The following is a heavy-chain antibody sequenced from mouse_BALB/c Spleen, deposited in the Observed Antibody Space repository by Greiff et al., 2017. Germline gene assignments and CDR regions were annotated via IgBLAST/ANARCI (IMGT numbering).Heavy chain of an antibody. Sequence: EVKVIESGGDLVKPGGSLKLSCAASGFTFSSYGMSWVRQTPDKRLEWVATISSGGSYTYYPDSVKGRFTISRDNAKNTLYLQMSSLKSEDTAMYYCASATMITTEAMDYWGQGTSVTVSS. CDR1: GFTFSSYG. CDR3: ASATMITTEAMDY. CDR2: ISSGGSYT. J-gene: IGHJ4*01. D-gene: IGHD2-4*01. V-gene: IGHV5-6*01.